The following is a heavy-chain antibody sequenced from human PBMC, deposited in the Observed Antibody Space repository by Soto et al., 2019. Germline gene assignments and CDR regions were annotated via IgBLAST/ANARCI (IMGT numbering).Heavy chain of an antibody. CDR2: MNPNSGNT. D-gene: IGHD1-1*01. CDR3: ARRQWGRTGRERRYYYYYYMDV. CDR1: GYTFASYD. V-gene: IGHV1-8*01. Sequence: ASVKVSCKASGYTFASYDINWVRQATGQGLEWMGWMNPNSGNTGYAQKFQGRVTMTRNTSISTAYMELRSLRSEDTAVYYCARRQWGRTGRERRYYYYYYMDVWGKGTTVTVSS. J-gene: IGHJ6*03.